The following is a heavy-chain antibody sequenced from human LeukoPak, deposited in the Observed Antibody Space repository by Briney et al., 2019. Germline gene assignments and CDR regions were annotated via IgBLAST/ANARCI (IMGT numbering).Heavy chain of an antibody. D-gene: IGHD1-26*01. CDR2: IYPGDSDT. CDR1: GYSFTSYW. Sequence: GESLQISCQGSGYSFTSYWIGWVRQMPGKGLEWMGIIYPGDSDTRYSPSFQGQVTISADKSISTAYLQWSSLKASDTAMYYCARLGLGGIGHYYFDYWGQGTLVTVSS. J-gene: IGHJ4*02. V-gene: IGHV5-51*01. CDR3: ARLGLGGIGHYYFDY.